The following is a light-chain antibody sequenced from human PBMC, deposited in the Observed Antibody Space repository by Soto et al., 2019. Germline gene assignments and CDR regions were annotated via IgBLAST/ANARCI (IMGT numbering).Light chain of an antibody. J-gene: IGKJ4*01. CDR2: GAS. Sequence: EIVFTQSPGTLSLSPGERATLSCRASQSVSSSFLAWYQQKPGQPPRLLIYGASSRATGIPDRFSGSGSGTDFTLTISRLEPEDFAVYYCQQYGSSRLTFGGGTKVDIK. CDR3: QQYGSSRLT. CDR1: QSVSSSF. V-gene: IGKV3-20*01.